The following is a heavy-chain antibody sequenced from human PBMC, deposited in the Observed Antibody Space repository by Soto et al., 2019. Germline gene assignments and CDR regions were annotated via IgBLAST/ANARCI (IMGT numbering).Heavy chain of an antibody. CDR1: GGTFSSYA. CDR2: IIPIVGTA. V-gene: IGHV1-69*13. CDR3: ARVGIVARADLDYYYGMDV. D-gene: IGHD5-12*01. Sequence: SVNVASKSSGGTFSSYAISWVRQAPGHGLQWMGGIIPIVGTANYAHQFQGRVTITADESTSTAYMEMSSLRSEDTGVHYCARVGIVARADLDYYYGMDVWGQGTTVTVSS. J-gene: IGHJ6*02.